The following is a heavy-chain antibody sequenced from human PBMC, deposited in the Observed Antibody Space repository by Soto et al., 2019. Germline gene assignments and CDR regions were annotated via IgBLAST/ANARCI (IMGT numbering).Heavy chain of an antibody. Sequence: QVQLVESGGGLVKPGGSLRLSCAASGFTFSDYYMSWIRQAPGKGLEWVSYISSSGSTIYYADSGKGRFTISRDNAQNSLYLQMNSLRAEDTAVYYCARIFLHWRLSEYSGYVSHWGQGTLVTVSS. V-gene: IGHV3-11*01. J-gene: IGHJ4*02. CDR2: ISSSGSTI. CDR1: GFTFSDYY. CDR3: ARIFLHWRLSEYSGYVSH. D-gene: IGHD5-12*01.